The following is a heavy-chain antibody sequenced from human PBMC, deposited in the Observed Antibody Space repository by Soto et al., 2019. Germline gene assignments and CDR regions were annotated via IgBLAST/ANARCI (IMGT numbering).Heavy chain of an antibody. Sequence: QVQLVQSGAEVRKPGSSVKVSCKASGGTFSRHAISWVRQAPGQGLEWMGGIIPIFGTANHAQKFQGRVTISADEYKSTVYMELSSLRSEDTAMYYCARGWGYDSNDYYYAYWGQGTLVIVSS. V-gene: IGHV1-69*01. J-gene: IGHJ4*02. D-gene: IGHD3-22*01. CDR2: IIPIFGTA. CDR3: ARGWGYDSNDYYYAY. CDR1: GGTFSRHA.